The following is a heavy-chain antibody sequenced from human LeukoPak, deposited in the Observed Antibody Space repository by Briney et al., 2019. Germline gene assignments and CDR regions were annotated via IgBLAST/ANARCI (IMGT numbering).Heavy chain of an antibody. J-gene: IGHJ6*04. CDR3: AKSTRAVMAMMDV. CDR2: ISSRSTYI. CDR1: GFTFSSYE. V-gene: IGHV3-21*01. Sequence: GGSLRLSCAASGFTFSSYEMHWVRQAPGKGLEWVSSISSRSTYIYHADSVKGRFTISRDNAKNSLFLQMNSLRAEDTAVYFCAKSTRAVMAMMDVWGKGTTVTVSS. D-gene: IGHD3-16*01.